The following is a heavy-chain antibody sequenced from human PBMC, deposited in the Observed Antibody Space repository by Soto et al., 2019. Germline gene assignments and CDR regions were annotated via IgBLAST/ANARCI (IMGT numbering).Heavy chain of an antibody. V-gene: IGHV1-69*13. CDR1: GGTFSTYS. CDR2: IIPMFGTA. J-gene: IGHJ4*02. CDR3: ASGIQLWLRRINNGYSG. Sequence: GASVKVSCKAPGGTFSTYSISWVRHAPGQGLEWMGGIIPMFGTANYAQRFQDRVTITADESTNTVYMELSSLRSEDTAVYFCASGIQLWLRRINNGYSGWGQGTLVTVSS. D-gene: IGHD5-18*01.